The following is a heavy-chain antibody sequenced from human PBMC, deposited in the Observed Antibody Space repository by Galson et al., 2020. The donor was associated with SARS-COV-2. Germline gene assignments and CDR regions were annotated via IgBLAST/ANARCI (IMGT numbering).Heavy chain of an antibody. D-gene: IGHD3-9*01. J-gene: IGHJ4*02. Sequence: GESLKISCAASGFSFSYYAMHWVRQAPGKGLEWVSPISYYDSKKDYADSVKGRFTISRDNSKNTLYLQRDSLRAEDTAVYFCARDLRYLDRSYCDHWGQGTLVTVCS. CDR3: ARDLRYLDRSYCDH. V-gene: IGHV3-30-3*01. CDR2: ISYYDSKK. CDR1: GFSFSYYA.